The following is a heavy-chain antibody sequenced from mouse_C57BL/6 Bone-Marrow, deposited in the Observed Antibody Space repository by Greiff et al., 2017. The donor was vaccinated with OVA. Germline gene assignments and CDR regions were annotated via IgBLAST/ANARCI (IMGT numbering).Heavy chain of an antibody. J-gene: IGHJ2*01. V-gene: IGHV1-76*01. Sequence: VQLQQSGAELVRPGASVKLSCKASGYTFTDYYINWVKQRPGQGLEWIARIYPGSGNTYYNEKFKGKATLTAEKSSSTAYMQLSSLTSEDSAVYFCARGSYNYFDYWGQGTTLTVSS. CDR3: ARGSYNYFDY. CDR2: IYPGSGNT. CDR1: GYTFTDYY. D-gene: IGHD1-1*02.